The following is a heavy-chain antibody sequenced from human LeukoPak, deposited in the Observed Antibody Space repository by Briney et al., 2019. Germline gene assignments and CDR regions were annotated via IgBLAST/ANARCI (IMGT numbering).Heavy chain of an antibody. CDR3: ASDPYCSGGSCYSTWFDP. D-gene: IGHD2-15*01. Sequence: ASVKVSCKASGYTFTGYYMHWVRQAPGQGLEWMGWINPNSGGTNYAQKFQGRVTMTRDTSISTAYMELSRLRSDDTAVYYCASDPYCSGGSCYSTWFDPWGQGTLVTVSS. CDR2: INPNSGGT. V-gene: IGHV1-2*02. CDR1: GYTFTGYY. J-gene: IGHJ5*02.